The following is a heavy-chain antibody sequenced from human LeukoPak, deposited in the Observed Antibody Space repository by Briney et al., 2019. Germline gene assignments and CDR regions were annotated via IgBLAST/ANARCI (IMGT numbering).Heavy chain of an antibody. CDR3: ARFRSVVVAALPLDY. CDR2: IWYDGSNK. J-gene: IGHJ4*02. Sequence: PGGSLRLSCAASGFTFSSYGMHWVRQAPGKGLEWVAVIWYDGSNKYYADSVKGRFTISRDNAKNSLYLQTNSLRAEDTAVYYCARFRSVVVAALPLDYWGQGTLVTVSS. CDR1: GFTFSSYG. V-gene: IGHV3-33*01. D-gene: IGHD2-15*01.